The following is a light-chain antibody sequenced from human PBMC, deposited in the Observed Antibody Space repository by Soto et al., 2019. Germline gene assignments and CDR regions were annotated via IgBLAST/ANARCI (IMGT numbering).Light chain of an antibody. V-gene: IGLV2-14*01. CDR3: SSYTTTSPYV. CDR1: SSDVGAYNF. J-gene: IGLJ1*01. Sequence: QSALTQPASVSGSPGQSITISCTGTSSDVGAYNFVSWYQHHPGRAPKLIIYEVTIRPSGLSSRFSGSKSGNTASLTISGLQAEDEADYYCSSYTTTSPYVFGSGTKLTVL. CDR2: EVT.